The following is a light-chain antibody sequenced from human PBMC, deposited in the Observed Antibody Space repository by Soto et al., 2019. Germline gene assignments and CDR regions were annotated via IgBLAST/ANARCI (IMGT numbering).Light chain of an antibody. CDR1: QGIKDY. CDR2: GAS. CDR3: QQYSNSPLT. Sequence: EIVLCQSADTLSVSPGERAALSCLASQGIKDYVAWFQQKPGQAPRLLMYGASTRATAIPARFSGSGSGTEVTLTISRLEPEDFALYYCQQYSNSPLTFGGGTKVDIK. V-gene: IGKV3D-15*02. J-gene: IGKJ4*01.